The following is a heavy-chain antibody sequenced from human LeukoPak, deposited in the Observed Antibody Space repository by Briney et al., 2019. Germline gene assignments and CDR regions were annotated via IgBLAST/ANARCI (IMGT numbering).Heavy chain of an antibody. V-gene: IGHV3-7*01. D-gene: IGHD3-9*01. Sequence: GGSLRLSCAASGFTFSSYWMSWIRQAPGKGLEWVANIKQDGSEKYYVESVKGRFTISRDNAKNSLYLQMNSLRAEDTAVYYCARALTGYPMDVWGQGTTVTVSS. CDR1: GFTFSSYW. CDR2: IKQDGSEK. J-gene: IGHJ6*02. CDR3: ARALTGYPMDV.